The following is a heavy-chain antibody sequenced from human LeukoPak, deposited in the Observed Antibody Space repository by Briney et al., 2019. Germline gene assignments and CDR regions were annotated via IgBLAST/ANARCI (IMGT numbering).Heavy chain of an antibody. J-gene: IGHJ4*02. CDR3: ASLYSSGGDY. V-gene: IGHV4-59*01. Sequence: SSETLSLTCTVSGGSISSYYWSWIRRPPGKGLEWIGYIYYSGSTNYNPSLKSRVTISVDTSKNQFSLRLSSVTAADTAVYYCASLYSSGGDYWGQGTLVTVSS. CDR1: GGSISSYY. CDR2: IYYSGST. D-gene: IGHD6-19*01.